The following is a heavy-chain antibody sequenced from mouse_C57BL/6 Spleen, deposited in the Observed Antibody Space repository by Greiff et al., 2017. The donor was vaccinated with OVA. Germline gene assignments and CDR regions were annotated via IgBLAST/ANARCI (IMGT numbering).Heavy chain of an antibody. J-gene: IGHJ2*01. V-gene: IGHV1-18*01. CDR1: GYTFTDYN. Sequence: EVQLQQSGPELVKPGASVKIPCKASGYTFTDYNMDWVKQSHGKSLEWIGDINPNNGGTNYNQKFKGKATLTVAKSSNTAYMGLRSLTSEDTAVYCCARGRGDFDYWGQGTTLTVSS. CDR3: ARGRGDFDY. CDR2: INPNNGGT.